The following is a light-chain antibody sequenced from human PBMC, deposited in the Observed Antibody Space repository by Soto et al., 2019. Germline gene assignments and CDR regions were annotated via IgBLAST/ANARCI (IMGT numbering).Light chain of an antibody. Sequence: AIEMTQSPSSLSASVGDRVTITCRASQGIGSDLAWYQQRLGKAPKLLIYAVSSLQNGVPSRFSGSGSGTDFTLTISSLQPEDFATYYCLQDYNLLTFGGGTKVEIK. CDR2: AVS. J-gene: IGKJ4*01. CDR3: LQDYNLLT. CDR1: QGIGSD. V-gene: IGKV1-6*01.